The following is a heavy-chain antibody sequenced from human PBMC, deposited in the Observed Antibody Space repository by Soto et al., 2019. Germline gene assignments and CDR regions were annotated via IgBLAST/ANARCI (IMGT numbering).Heavy chain of an antibody. CDR2: IYHSGST. D-gene: IGHD6-13*01. J-gene: IGHJ5*02. CDR1: VYSISISNF. V-gene: IGHV4-4*02. CDR3: EGKEEAGNWLET. Sequence: SSTXSLTCSFSVYSISISNFFICFRQPPGKGLEWIGEIYHSGSTNYNPSLKSRVTISVDKSKNQLSLKLSSVTAADTDVYYCEGKEEAGNWLETWGQGTLV.